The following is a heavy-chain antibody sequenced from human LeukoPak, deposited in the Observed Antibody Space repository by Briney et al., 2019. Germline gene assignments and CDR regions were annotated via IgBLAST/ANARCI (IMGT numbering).Heavy chain of an antibody. D-gene: IGHD1-1*01. J-gene: IGHJ3*02. CDR1: GDSISSSSYY. V-gene: IGHV4-39*01. CDR3: ARLRYNWILPGPDAFDI. Sequence: SETLSLTCTVSGDSISSSSYYWGWIRQPPGKGLEWIGSIYYSGSTYYNPSLKSRVTISVDTSKNQFSLKLSSVTAADTAVYYCARLRYNWILPGPDAFDIWGQGTMVTVSS. CDR2: IYYSGST.